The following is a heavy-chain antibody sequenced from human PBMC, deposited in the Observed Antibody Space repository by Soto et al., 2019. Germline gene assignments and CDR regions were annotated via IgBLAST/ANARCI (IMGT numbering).Heavy chain of an antibody. CDR3: SYRTYYYDSSGYLSPTGALDI. CDR1: GYTFTSYG. CDR2: ISAYNGNT. J-gene: IGHJ3*02. Sequence: GASVKVSCKASGYTFTSYGISWVRQAPGQGLEWMGWISAYNGNTNYAQKLQGRVTMTTDTSTSTAYMELRSLRSDDTAVYYCSYRTYYYDSSGYLSPTGALDISAQGSMV. D-gene: IGHD3-22*01. V-gene: IGHV1-18*01.